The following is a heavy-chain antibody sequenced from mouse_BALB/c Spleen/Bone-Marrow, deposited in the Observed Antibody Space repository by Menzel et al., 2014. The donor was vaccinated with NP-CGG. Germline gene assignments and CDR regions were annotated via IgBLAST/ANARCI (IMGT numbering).Heavy chain of an antibody. CDR1: GYTFTSYW. D-gene: IGHD1-1*01. V-gene: IGHV1-69*02. Sequence: VKLQESGAGLVRPGASVKLSCRASGYTFTSYWINWVKQRPGQGLEWIGDIYPSDSYTNYNQRFKDKATLTVDKSSSTAYMQLSSPTSEDSAVYYCTRYGNSHYYAMDYWGQGTSVTVSS. J-gene: IGHJ4*01. CDR2: IYPSDSYT. CDR3: TRYGNSHYYAMDY.